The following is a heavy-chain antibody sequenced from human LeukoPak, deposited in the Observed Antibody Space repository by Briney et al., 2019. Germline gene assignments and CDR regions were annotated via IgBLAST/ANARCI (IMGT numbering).Heavy chain of an antibody. Sequence: ASVKLSCKASGYTFTSYDINWVRQATGQGLEWMGSMNPNSGNTYYAHKFQGRVTMTRNTSISTAYMELSSLRSEDTAVYYCARSRNYYDSSGFLTRDAFDIWGQGTMVTVSS. D-gene: IGHD3-22*01. CDR2: MNPNSGNT. CDR1: GYTFTSYD. J-gene: IGHJ3*02. V-gene: IGHV1-8*01. CDR3: ARSRNYYDSSGFLTRDAFDI.